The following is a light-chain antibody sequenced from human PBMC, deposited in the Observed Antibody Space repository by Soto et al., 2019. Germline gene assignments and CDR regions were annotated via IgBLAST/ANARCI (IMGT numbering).Light chain of an antibody. CDR2: EVS. J-gene: IGLJ1*01. CDR1: ISDIGNYHL. V-gene: IGLV2-23*02. Sequence: QSALTQPASVSGSPGQSITISCTGTISDIGNYHLVSLYQHHPGKAPKLIIYEVSKWPSGVSDRFSGSKSGYTASLTISGLQAEDEADYYCCSYACSPWGDVLGTGTKLTVL. CDR3: CSYACSPWGDV.